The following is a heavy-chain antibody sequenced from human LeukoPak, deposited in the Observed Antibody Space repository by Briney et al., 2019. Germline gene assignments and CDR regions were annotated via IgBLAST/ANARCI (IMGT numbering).Heavy chain of an antibody. CDR2: IYTSGST. CDR3: ARDGKDVLGYSYTMDV. J-gene: IGHJ6*04. D-gene: IGHD5-18*01. CDR1: GGSISNYY. V-gene: IGHV4-4*09. Sequence: SETLSLTCTVSGGSISNYYWSWIRQPPGKGLEWIGYIYTSGSTNYNPSLKSRVTMSVDTSKNQFSLKLSSVTAADTAVYYCARDGKDVLGYSYTMDVWGKGTTVTVSS.